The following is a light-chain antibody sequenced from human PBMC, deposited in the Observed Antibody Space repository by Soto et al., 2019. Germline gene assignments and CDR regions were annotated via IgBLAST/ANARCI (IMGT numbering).Light chain of an antibody. CDR3: SSYTSVTIVV. CDR1: SSDVGGYNY. J-gene: IGLJ2*01. Sequence: QSALTQPRSVSGSPGQSVTISCTGTSSDVGGYNYVSWYQQHPGKAPKLMIYDVSKRPSGVPDRFSGSKSGNTASLTISGLQAEDEADYYCSSYTSVTIVVFGGGTKLTVL. CDR2: DVS. V-gene: IGLV2-11*01.